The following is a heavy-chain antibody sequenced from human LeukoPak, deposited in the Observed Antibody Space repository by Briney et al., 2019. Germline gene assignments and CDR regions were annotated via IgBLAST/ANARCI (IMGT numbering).Heavy chain of an antibody. CDR3: VSFYETY. V-gene: IGHV3-74*01. CDR1: GNYW. CDR2: INSDGSWT. J-gene: IGHJ4*02. D-gene: IGHD2-2*01. Sequence: PGGSLRLSCEASGNYWMHWVRQAQGKGLVWVSHINSDGSWTSHADSVKGRFTIPKDNAKNTVYLQMNNLRAEDTAVYYCVSFYETYWGRGTLVTVSS.